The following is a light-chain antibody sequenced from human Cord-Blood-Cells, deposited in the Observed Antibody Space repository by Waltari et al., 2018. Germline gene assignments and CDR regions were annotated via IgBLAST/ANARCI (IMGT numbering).Light chain of an antibody. CDR2: LGS. Sequence: DIVITQSPLSLPVTPGEPPSISCRSSQSLLHSNGYNYLDWYLQKPGQSPKLLIYLGSNRASGVPDRFSGSGSGTDFTLKISRVEAEDVGVYYCMQALQTPYTFGQGTKLEIK. J-gene: IGKJ2*01. V-gene: IGKV2-28*01. CDR3: MQALQTPYT. CDR1: QSLLHSNGYNY.